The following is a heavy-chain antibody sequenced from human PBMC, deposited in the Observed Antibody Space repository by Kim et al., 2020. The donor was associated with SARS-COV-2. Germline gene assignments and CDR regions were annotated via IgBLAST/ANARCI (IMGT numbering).Heavy chain of an antibody. CDR3: ARDTCSSTSCYVPLDY. D-gene: IGHD2-2*01. V-gene: IGHV1-3*01. J-gene: IGHJ4*02. Sequence: KFQGRVPITRDTSASTAYMELSSLRSEDTAVYYCARDTCSSTSCYVPLDYWGQGTLVTVSS.